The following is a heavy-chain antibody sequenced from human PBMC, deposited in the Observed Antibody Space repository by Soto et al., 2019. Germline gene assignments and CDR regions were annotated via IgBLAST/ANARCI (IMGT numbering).Heavy chain of an antibody. Sequence: SETLSLTCTGSGGFISSSSYFLGWVRQPPGKGLEWIGSIYYSGSTYYNPSLKSRVTISVDTSKNQFSLKLSSVTAADTAVYYCADYSSSSWFDLWGRGTLVTVSS. CDR2: IYYSGST. J-gene: IGHJ2*01. CDR3: ADYSSSSWFDL. V-gene: IGHV4-39*01. D-gene: IGHD6-6*01. CDR1: GGFISSSSYF.